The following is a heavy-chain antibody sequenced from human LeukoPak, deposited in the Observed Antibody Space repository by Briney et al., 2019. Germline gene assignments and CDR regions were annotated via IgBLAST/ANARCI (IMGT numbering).Heavy chain of an antibody. V-gene: IGHV3-74*01. D-gene: IGHD2-8*01. CDR1: GFSFSNYW. J-gene: IGHJ6*04. CDR2: INSDGSST. Sequence: GGSLRLSCAASGFSFSNYWMHWVRQAPGKGLEYFSRINSDGSSTNYADSVKGRFTISRDNAKNTLYLHMNSLRAEDTAVYYCARAVLMVYAPLDVWGKGTTVTVSS. CDR3: ARAVLMVYAPLDV.